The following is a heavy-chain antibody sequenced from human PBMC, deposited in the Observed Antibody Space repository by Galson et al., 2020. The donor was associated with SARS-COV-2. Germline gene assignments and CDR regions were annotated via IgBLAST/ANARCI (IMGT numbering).Heavy chain of an antibody. D-gene: IGHD4-17*01. V-gene: IGHV4-30-4*01. Sequence: SETLSLTCTVSGDSISSDDFYWSWIRQTPGTGLELIGDIHSSGNTYYNPSLMSRGTISVDTSKNQFSLRLSSVTAADTAVYFCARTSSTATREYYFDYWGRGTLVSVSS. J-gene: IGHJ4*02. CDR3: ARTSSTATREYYFDY. CDR1: GDSISSDDFY. CDR2: IHSSGNT.